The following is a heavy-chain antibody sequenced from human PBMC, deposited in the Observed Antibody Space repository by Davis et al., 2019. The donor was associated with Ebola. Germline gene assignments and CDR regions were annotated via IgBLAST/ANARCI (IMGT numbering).Heavy chain of an antibody. V-gene: IGHV3-7*01. J-gene: IGHJ4*02. D-gene: IGHD1-14*01. CDR1: GFTFINAW. Sequence: GGSLRLSCAASGFTFINAWMSWVRQAPGKGLEWVATVKEDGSETYYVDPVKGRFTISRDNAKNSLYLQMNSLSAGDTAVYFCFSRTLDYWGQGTQVTVSS. CDR3: FSRTLDY. CDR2: VKEDGSET.